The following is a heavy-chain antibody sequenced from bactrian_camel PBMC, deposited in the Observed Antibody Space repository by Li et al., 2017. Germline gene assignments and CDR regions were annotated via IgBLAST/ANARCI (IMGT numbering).Heavy chain of an antibody. V-gene: IGHV3S40*01. CDR3: VRRLWNSDYSFGY. CDR2: INRGGTT. J-gene: IGHJ6*01. D-gene: IGHD4*01. CDR1: GFSLSSGY. Sequence: QLVESGGGLVQPGGSVRISCASSGFSLSSGYMSWVRQAPGKGLVWVSIINRGGTTYYADSMKGRYTISRDNATNTVYLQMNSLKPEDTAVYYCVRRLWNSDYSFGYWGRGTQVTVS.